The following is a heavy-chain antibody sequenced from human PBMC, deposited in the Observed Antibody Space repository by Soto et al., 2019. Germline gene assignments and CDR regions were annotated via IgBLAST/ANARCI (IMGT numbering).Heavy chain of an antibody. CDR1: GFTFSGYS. V-gene: IGHV3-21*01. Sequence: EVQLVESGGGLVKPGWPLRLSCVASGFTFSGYSITWVRQAPGKGLEWVSYISGPSIYIYYADSVKGRFTISRDNAKIAVYLQMNSLRAEDTAVYYCARGFRNGFNVWGQGTTVSVSS. J-gene: IGHJ6*02. D-gene: IGHD2-8*01. CDR2: ISGPSIYI. CDR3: ARGFRNGFNV.